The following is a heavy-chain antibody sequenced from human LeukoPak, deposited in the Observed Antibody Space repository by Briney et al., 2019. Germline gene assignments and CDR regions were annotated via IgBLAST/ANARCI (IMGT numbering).Heavy chain of an antibody. CDR1: GGSISSSSDH. J-gene: IGHJ3*02. CDR2: IYYSGST. V-gene: IGHV4-39*07. D-gene: IGHD1-26*01. CDR3: ARPDIVGATRGAFDI. Sequence: SETLSLTCTVSGGSISSSSDHWGWIRQPPGKGLEWIGSIYYSGSTYYNPALKSRVTISVDTSKNQFSLKLSSVTAADTAVYYCARPDIVGATRGAFDIWGQGTMVTVSS.